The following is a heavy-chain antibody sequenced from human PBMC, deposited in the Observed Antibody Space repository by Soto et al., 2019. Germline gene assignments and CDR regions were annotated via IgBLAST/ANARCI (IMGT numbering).Heavy chain of an antibody. Sequence: PGGSLRLSCAASGFTFSSYSMNWVRQAPGKGLEGVSYISSSSSTIYYADSVKGRFTISRDNAKNSLYLQMNSLRAEDTAVYYCARGDIVVVPAAILGLIAFDIWGQGTMVTVSS. CDR2: ISSSSSTI. V-gene: IGHV3-48*01. D-gene: IGHD2-2*01. J-gene: IGHJ3*02. CDR3: ARGDIVVVPAAILGLIAFDI. CDR1: GFTFSSYS.